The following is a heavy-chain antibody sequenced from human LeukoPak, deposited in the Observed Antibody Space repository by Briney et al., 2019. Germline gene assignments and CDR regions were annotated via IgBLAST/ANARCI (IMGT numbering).Heavy chain of an antibody. CDR1: GYTFTGYY. CDR2: INPNSGGA. V-gene: IGHV1-2*04. J-gene: IGHJ4*02. CDR3: ARGFYGSGSYYKLDY. Sequence: ASVKVSCKASGYTFTGYYMHWVRQAPGQGLEWMGWINPNSGGANYAQKFQGWATMTRDTSISTAYMELSRLRSDDTAVYYCARGFYGSGSYYKLDYWGQGTLVTVSS. D-gene: IGHD3-10*01.